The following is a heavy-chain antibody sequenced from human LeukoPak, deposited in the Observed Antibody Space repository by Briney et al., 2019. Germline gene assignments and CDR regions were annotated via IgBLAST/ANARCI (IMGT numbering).Heavy chain of an antibody. CDR1: GFTFSDYA. Sequence: GGSLRLSCAASGFTFSDYAMTWVRQAPGKGLEWVATISGSGVMTYYADSVKGRFTVSGDNSKNTLYLQMSSLTAADTAVYYCARGVPYGDSPPFDYWGQGTLVTVSS. CDR2: ISGSGVMT. J-gene: IGHJ4*02. CDR3: ARGVPYGDSPPFDY. V-gene: IGHV3-23*01. D-gene: IGHD4-17*01.